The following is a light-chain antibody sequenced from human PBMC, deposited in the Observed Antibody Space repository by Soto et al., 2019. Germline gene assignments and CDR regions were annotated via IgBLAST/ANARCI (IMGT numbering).Light chain of an antibody. CDR2: GAS. V-gene: IGKV1-39*01. Sequence: DIQLTQSPSSLSASVGDRVTITCRASQNISNYLNWYQQKAGEAPKVLIFGASTLQTGVPSKFSGSGYGTDFTLIINNLHPDDFATYYCQQTHAVPLTFGQGTRLEIK. CDR3: QQTHAVPLT. CDR1: QNISNY. J-gene: IGKJ5*01.